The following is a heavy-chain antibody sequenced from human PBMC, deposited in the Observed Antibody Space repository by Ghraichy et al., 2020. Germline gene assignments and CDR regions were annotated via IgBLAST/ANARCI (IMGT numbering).Heavy chain of an antibody. CDR2: IIPFFGKS. CDR1: GGTFITSA. Sequence: SVKVSCKASGGTFITSAISWVRQAPGQGLDWIGGIIPFFGKSNYARKFQGRVTFTADESTGTAYMELISLTSEDTAIYYCGTSNAPDCRDMSPRCPTRYYMDVWGNGTTVFVSS. J-gene: IGHJ6*03. V-gene: IGHV1-69*13. CDR3: GTSNAPDCRDMSPRCPTRYYMDV. D-gene: IGHD2-15*01.